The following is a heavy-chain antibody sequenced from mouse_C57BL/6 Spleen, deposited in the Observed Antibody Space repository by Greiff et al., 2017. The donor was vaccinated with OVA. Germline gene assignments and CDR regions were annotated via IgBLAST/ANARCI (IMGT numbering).Heavy chain of an antibody. D-gene: IGHD1-1*01. CDR1: GYAFSSSW. J-gene: IGHJ2*01. Sequence: QVQLQQSGPELVKPGASVKISCKASGYAFSSSWMNWVKQRPGKGLEWIGRIYPGDGDTNYNGKFKGKATLTADKSSSTAYMQLSSLTSEDSAVYFCAPQFITTVVDYFDYWGQGTTLTVSS. CDR2: IYPGDGDT. CDR3: APQFITTVVDYFDY. V-gene: IGHV1-82*01.